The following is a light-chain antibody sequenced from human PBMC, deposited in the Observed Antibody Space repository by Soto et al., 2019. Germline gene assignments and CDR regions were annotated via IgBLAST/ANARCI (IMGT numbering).Light chain of an antibody. J-gene: IGKJ4*01. CDR2: SGT. V-gene: IGKV1-12*01. Sequence: DIQMTQSPSSVSASVGDRVTITCRASQDIGDCLAWHQQKPGEAPNLLMYSGTSLHSGVPSRFSRSGSWTDFNLTVYSLQPEDFASYYSHQSHTFPLTFGGGTKVEIK. CDR1: QDIGDC. CDR3: HQSHTFPLT.